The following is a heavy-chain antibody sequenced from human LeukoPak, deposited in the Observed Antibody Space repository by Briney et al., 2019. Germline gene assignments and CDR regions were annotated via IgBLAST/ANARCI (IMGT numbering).Heavy chain of an antibody. CDR2: ISAYNGNT. V-gene: IGHV1-18*01. CDR3: ARANAGGYHFWSGYFF. Sequence: GASVKVSCKASGYTFTSYGISWVRQAPGQGLEWMGWISAYNGNTNYAQKLQGRVTMTTDTSTSTAYMELRSLRSDDTAVYYCARANAGGYHFWSGYFFWGQGTLVTVSS. CDR1: GYTFTSYG. J-gene: IGHJ4*02. D-gene: IGHD3-3*01.